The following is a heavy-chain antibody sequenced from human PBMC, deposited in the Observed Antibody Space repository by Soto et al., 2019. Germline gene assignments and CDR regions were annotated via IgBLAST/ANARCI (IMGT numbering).Heavy chain of an antibody. CDR2: IWYDGSNK. V-gene: IGHV3-33*01. Sequence: GGSLRLSCAASGFTFSSYGMHWVRQAPGKGLEWVAVIWYDGSNKYYADSVKGRFTISRDNSKNTLYLQMNSLRAEDTAVYYCARDQSYSRTYYYYGMDVWGQGTTVTVS. CDR1: GFTFSSYG. CDR3: ARDQSYSRTYYYYGMDV. J-gene: IGHJ6*02. D-gene: IGHD4-4*01.